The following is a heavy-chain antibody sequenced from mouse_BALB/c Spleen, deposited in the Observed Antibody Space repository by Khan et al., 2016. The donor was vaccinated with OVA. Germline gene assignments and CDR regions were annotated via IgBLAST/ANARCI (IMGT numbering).Heavy chain of an antibody. CDR2: MWSGGST. D-gene: IGHD2-4*01. CDR1: GFSLTTYG. J-gene: IGHJ3*01. V-gene: IGHV2-2*02. CDR3: ARNYDYDEGLAY. Sequence: VQLQESGPGLVRPPQSLSITCTVSGFSLTTYGVHWVRQSPGKGLEWLGVMWSGGSTDYSAAFISRLSISKDNSKSQVFFKMNSLQPNDTAIYYCARNYDYDEGLAYWGQGTLATVSA.